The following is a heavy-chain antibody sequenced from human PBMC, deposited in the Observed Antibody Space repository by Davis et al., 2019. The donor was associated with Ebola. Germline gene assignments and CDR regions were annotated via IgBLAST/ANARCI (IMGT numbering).Heavy chain of an antibody. CDR1: GYNLTELS. D-gene: IGHD7-27*01. Sequence: ASVKVSCKVSGYNLTELSIQWVRQAPGKGLEWMGGFDPEDGETIYPQKFQGRVIMTEDTPTDTAYMELSSLRFEDTAVYFCSVGILDYYYGMDLWGQGTTVTVSS. CDR2: FDPEDGET. V-gene: IGHV1-24*01. J-gene: IGHJ6*02. CDR3: SVGILDYYYGMDL.